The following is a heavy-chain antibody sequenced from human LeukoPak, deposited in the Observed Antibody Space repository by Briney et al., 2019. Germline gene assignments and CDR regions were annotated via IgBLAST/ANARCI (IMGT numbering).Heavy chain of an antibody. CDR2: ISGNSGNT. V-gene: IGHV1-18*01. Sequence: VASVKVSCKASGYTFSSYGINWVRQAPGQGLEWMGWISGNSGNTKCAQRLQGRVTMTTDASTSTAYMELSSLRSDDTAVYYCARDSSGWYYYGMDVWGQGTTVTVSS. J-gene: IGHJ6*02. D-gene: IGHD6-19*01. CDR3: ARDSSGWYYYGMDV. CDR1: GYTFSSYG.